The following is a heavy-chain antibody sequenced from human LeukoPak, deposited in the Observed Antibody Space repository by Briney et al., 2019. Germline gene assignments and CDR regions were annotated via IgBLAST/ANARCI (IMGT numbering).Heavy chain of an antibody. D-gene: IGHD6-19*01. J-gene: IGHJ5*02. CDR2: IDYSGST. Sequence: SETLSLTCTVSGGSISSNYYYWSWIRQPPGNGLEWIGSIDYSGSTYYNPSLKSRVIVSIDTSKNQHSLKLSSVSAADTAVYYCARVINSVAGFPFDPWGQGTPVTVSS. CDR1: GGSISSNYYY. V-gene: IGHV4-39*07. CDR3: ARVINSVAGFPFDP.